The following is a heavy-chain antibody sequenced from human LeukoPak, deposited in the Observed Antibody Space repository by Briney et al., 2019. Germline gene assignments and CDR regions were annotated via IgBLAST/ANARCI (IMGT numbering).Heavy chain of an antibody. CDR2: IKENGNEQ. CDR3: ARDYGDYANWFDP. D-gene: IGHD4-17*01. J-gene: IGHJ5*02. V-gene: IGHV3-7*01. CDR1: GFSFSSFW. Sequence: PGGSLRLSCAASGFSFSSFWMSWVRQAPGKGPEWVAHIKENGNEQYYADSVKGRFTISRDNAKNSLYLQMNSLRAEDTAVYYCARDYGDYANWFDPWGQGTLVAVSS.